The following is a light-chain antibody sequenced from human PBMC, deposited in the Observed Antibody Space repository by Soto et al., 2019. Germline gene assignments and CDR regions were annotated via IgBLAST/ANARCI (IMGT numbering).Light chain of an antibody. J-gene: IGKJ1*01. V-gene: IGKV3-15*01. CDR1: QSVSSN. CDR3: QQYNNWPPVWT. Sequence: EIVMTQSPATLSESPGERATLSCRASQSVSSNLAWYQQKPGQAPRLLIYGASTRATGIPARFSGSGSGTEFTLTISSLQSEDFAVYYCQQYNNWPPVWTFGQGTKVEIK. CDR2: GAS.